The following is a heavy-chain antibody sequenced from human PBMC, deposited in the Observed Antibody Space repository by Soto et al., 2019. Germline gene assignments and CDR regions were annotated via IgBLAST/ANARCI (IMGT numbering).Heavy chain of an antibody. CDR3: ASGSGSYSDY. V-gene: IGHV1-46*01. D-gene: IGHD3-10*01. Sequence: ASVKVSCKASGHTFTSYYMHWVRQAPGQGPEWMGIFNPNGGSTSYAQKFQGRVTMTRDTSADTFYMELSSLRSEDTAVYYCASGSGSYSDYWGQGTLVTVSS. CDR1: GHTFTSYY. J-gene: IGHJ4*02. CDR2: FNPNGGST.